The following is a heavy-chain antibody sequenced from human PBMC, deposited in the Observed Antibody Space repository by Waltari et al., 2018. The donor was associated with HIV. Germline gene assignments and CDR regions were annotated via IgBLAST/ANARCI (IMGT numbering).Heavy chain of an antibody. CDR1: NLRVGNNF. V-gene: IGHV3-53*05. CDR3: VKGVRYYGP. Sequence: VETGGTVIRPGGSLRLSCSPLNLRVGNNFVTWLRLAPGRTLEWVSSIYMDDTTHYADSVKGRFTISRDKFRNTVHLLMNFLLFDDTATYFCVKGVRYYGPWGQGTPVTVSS. J-gene: IGHJ5*02. CDR2: IYMDDTT. D-gene: IGHD3-16*01.